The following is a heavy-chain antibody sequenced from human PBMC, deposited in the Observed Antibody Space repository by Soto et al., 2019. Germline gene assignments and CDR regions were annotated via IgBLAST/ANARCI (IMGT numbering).Heavy chain of an antibody. D-gene: IGHD3-22*01. V-gene: IGHV4-4*02. Sequence: SETLSLTCAVSGGSISSSNWWSWVRQPPGKGLEWIGEINHSGSTNYNPSLKSRVTISVDTSKNQFSLKLSSVTAADTAVYYCARQRPRLGYWGQGTLVTVSS. CDR2: INHSGST. CDR3: ARQRPRLGY. J-gene: IGHJ4*02. CDR1: GGSISSSNW.